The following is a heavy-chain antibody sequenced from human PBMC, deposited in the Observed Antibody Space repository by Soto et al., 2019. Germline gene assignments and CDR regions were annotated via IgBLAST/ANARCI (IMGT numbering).Heavy chain of an antibody. V-gene: IGHV4-39*01. Sequence: QLQLQESGPGLVKPSETLSLTCTVSGGSISSSSYYWGWIRQPPGKGLEWIGSIYYSGSTYYNPSLKSRVTISADTSKNQFSLKLSSVTAADTAVYYCARQGSVVTAILPADAFDIWGQGTMVTVSS. CDR1: GGSISSSSYY. CDR3: ARQGSVVTAILPADAFDI. D-gene: IGHD2-21*02. CDR2: IYYSGST. J-gene: IGHJ3*02.